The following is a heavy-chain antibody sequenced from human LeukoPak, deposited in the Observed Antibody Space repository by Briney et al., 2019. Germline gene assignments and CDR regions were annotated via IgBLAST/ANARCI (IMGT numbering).Heavy chain of an antibody. D-gene: IGHD6-13*01. Sequence: PGGSLRLSCAASGFTFSGYGMNWVRQAPGKGLEWVSCISSSSDYIYYADSVKGRFTISRGNAKNSMYLQMNSLRAEDTAVYYCARDRGSSSWFDGMDVWGQGTTVTVSS. CDR1: GFTFSGYG. CDR2: ISSSSDYI. CDR3: ARDRGSSSWFDGMDV. J-gene: IGHJ6*02. V-gene: IGHV3-21*01.